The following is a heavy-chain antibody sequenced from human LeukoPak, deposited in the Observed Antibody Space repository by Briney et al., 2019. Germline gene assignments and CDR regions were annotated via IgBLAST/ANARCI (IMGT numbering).Heavy chain of an antibody. CDR3: ARRGVYCSSTSCYPYFDY. D-gene: IGHD2-2*01. Sequence: PSETLSLTCTVSGGSIGSYYWSWIRQPPGKGLEWIGYIYYSGSTNYNPSLKSRVTISVDTSKNQFSLKLSSVTAADTAVYYCARRGVYCSSTSCYPYFDYWGQGTLVTVSS. J-gene: IGHJ4*02. CDR2: IYYSGST. CDR1: GGSIGSYY. V-gene: IGHV4-59*08.